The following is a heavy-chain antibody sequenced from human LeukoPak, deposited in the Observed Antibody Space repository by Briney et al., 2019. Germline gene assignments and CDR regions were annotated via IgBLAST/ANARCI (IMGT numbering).Heavy chain of an antibody. D-gene: IGHD1-26*01. J-gene: IGHJ5*02. CDR3: ARDRELLLNNWFDP. CDR2: ISAYNGNT. CDR1: GYTFTSYG. V-gene: IGHV1-18*01. Sequence: ASVKVSCKASGYTFTSYGISWVRQAPGQGLEWTGWISAYNGNTNYAQKLQGRVTMTTDTSTSTAYMELRSLRSDDTAVYYCARDRELLLNNWFDPWGQGTLVTVSS.